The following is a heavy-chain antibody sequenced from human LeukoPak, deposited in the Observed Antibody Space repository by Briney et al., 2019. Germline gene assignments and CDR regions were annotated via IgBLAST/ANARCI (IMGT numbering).Heavy chain of an antibody. V-gene: IGHV3-74*01. CDR2: INSGGSRT. D-gene: IGHD6-13*01. J-gene: IGHJ4*02. CDR3: TTTRLADAFYFDY. Sequence: PGGSLRLSCAASGFTFSSYWMHWVRQAPGKGLVWVSRINSGGSRTTYADAVKGRFTVSRDNAKNTLYLQMNSLRAEDTAVYYCTTTRLADAFYFDYWGQGTLVTVSS. CDR1: GFTFSSYW.